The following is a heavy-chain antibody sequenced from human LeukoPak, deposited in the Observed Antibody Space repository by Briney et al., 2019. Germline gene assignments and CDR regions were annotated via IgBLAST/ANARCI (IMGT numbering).Heavy chain of an antibody. CDR2: IRSSGGST. D-gene: IGHD6-13*01. CDR3: ARSYSRVGFDF. Sequence: GGSLRLSCAASGFTFSSYAMSWVRQAPGKGLEWVSAIRSSGGSTYDADSVKGRFTISRDNAKNSLFLQMNSLRAEDTAVYYCARSYSRVGFDFWGQGTLVTVSS. V-gene: IGHV3-23*01. J-gene: IGHJ4*02. CDR1: GFTFSSYA.